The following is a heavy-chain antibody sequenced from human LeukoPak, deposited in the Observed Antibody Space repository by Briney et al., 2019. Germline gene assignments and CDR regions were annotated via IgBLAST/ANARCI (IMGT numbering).Heavy chain of an antibody. CDR1: GGSISSGDYY. J-gene: IGHJ4*02. Sequence: SQTLSLTCTVTGGSISSGDYYWSWIRQPPGKGLEWIGYIYYSGSTYYNPSLKSRVTISVDTSKNQFSLKLSSVTAADTAVYYCARVEQQLVLVDYWGQGTLVTVSS. V-gene: IGHV4-30-4*01. D-gene: IGHD6-13*01. CDR3: ARVEQQLVLVDY. CDR2: IYYSGST.